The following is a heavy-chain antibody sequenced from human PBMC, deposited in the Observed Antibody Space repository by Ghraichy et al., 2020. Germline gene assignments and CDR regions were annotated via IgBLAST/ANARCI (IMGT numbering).Heavy chain of an antibody. CDR1: GFTFRNFA. CDR2: IRTSSDI. CDR3: SRDSESTGGNLIFHY. J-gene: IGHJ4*02. V-gene: IGHV3-48*02. Sequence: GGSLRLSCAASGFTFRNFALKWVREAPGKGLEWISYIRTSSDIYYADSVKGRFTTSRDNAKNSLYLQMNSLRDEDTALYYCSRDSESTGGNLIFHYWGQGTLVTVSS. D-gene: IGHD4-23*01.